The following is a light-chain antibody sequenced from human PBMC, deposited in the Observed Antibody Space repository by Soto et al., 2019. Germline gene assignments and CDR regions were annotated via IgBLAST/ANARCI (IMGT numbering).Light chain of an antibody. Sequence: DIQMTQSPSSVSASVGDRVTITCRASQDISDWLARYQQKPGKAPRLLIFAASNLHTEVPSRFSGSGYGTDFSLTINGLQPEDFATYYCQQAKNFPLTFGGGTKVDIK. J-gene: IGKJ4*01. CDR2: AAS. CDR1: QDISDW. V-gene: IGKV1-12*01. CDR3: QQAKNFPLT.